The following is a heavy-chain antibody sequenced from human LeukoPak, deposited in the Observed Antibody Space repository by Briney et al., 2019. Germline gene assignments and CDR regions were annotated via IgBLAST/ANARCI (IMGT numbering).Heavy chain of an antibody. D-gene: IGHD3-10*01. J-gene: IGHJ4*02. V-gene: IGHV3-30-3*01. Sequence: GRSLRLSCAASGFTFSSYAMHWVRQAPGKGLEWVAVISYDGSNKYYADSVKGRFTISRDNSKNSLYLQMNSLRAEDTALYHCARVPTYYGSGGDYWGQGTLVTVSS. CDR1: GFTFSSYA. CDR2: ISYDGSNK. CDR3: ARVPTYYGSGGDY.